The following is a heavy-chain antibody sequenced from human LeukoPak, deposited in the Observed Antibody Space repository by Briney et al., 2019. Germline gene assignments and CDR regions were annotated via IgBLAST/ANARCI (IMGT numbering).Heavy chain of an antibody. V-gene: IGHV1-69*05. CDR3: ATPGIVVVVAAPLDY. D-gene: IGHD2-15*01. Sequence: EASVKVSCKASGGTFSSYAISWVRQAPGQGLEWMGGIIPIFGTANYAQKFQGRVTITTDESTSTAYMELSSLRSEDTAVYYCATPGIVVVVAAPLDYWGQGTLVTVSS. J-gene: IGHJ4*02. CDR2: IIPIFGTA. CDR1: GGTFSSYA.